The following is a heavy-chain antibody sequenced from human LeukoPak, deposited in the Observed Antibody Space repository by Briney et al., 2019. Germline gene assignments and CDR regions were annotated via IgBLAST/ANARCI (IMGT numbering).Heavy chain of an antibody. V-gene: IGHV3-15*07. CDR2: IRSNSDGGTI. Sequence: GGSLRLSCATSGFTFSNAWMNWVRQAPGKGLEWVGRIRSNSDGGTIDYAAPVKGRFTLSRDDSKTTLYLQMNSLQTEDIAVYYCATDFYDSTWGQGTLVTVSS. D-gene: IGHD3-22*01. CDR1: GFTFSNAW. CDR3: ATDFYDST. J-gene: IGHJ5*02.